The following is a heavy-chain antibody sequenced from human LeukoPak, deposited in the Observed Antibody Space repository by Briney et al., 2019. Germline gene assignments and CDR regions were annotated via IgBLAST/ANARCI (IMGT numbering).Heavy chain of an antibody. D-gene: IGHD7-27*01. CDR1: GYTFTGYY. V-gene: IGHV1-2*06. CDR3: ARDLSSTSNWELDY. CDR2: INPNSGGT. J-gene: IGHJ4*02. Sequence: ASVKVSCKASGYTFTGYYMHWVRQAPGQGLEWMGRINPNSGGTEYPPNSQGRVTMTRDTSISATYMELNRLTSDDTAVYYCARDLSSTSNWELDYWGQGTVVTVSS.